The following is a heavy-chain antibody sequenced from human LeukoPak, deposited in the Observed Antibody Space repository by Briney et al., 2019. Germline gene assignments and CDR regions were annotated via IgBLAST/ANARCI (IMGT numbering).Heavy chain of an antibody. CDR3: AREGRTTANLRWFDP. Sequence: EASVKVSCKASGYTFTGYYMHWVRQAPGQGLEWMGIINPSGGSTSYAQKFQGRVTMTRDMSTSTVYMELSSLRSEDTAVYYCAREGRTTANLRWFDPWGQGTLVTVSS. J-gene: IGHJ5*02. D-gene: IGHD4-17*01. CDR1: GYTFTGYY. V-gene: IGHV1-46*01. CDR2: INPSGGST.